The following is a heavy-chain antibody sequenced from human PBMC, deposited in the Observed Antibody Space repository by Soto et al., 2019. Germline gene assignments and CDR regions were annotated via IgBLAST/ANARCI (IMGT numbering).Heavy chain of an antibody. D-gene: IGHD3-10*01. CDR1: GYTFSIYG. CDR2: INTNNGDT. J-gene: IGHJ6*02. V-gene: IGHV1-18*01. Sequence: GASVKVSCKASGYTFSIYGMTWVRQAPGEGLEWLGWINTNNGDTSYAQKVQFRVTLTTDTSTNTAYMELKSLRSDDTAVYYCVRDEYGGDSGDYGMDVWGQGTTVNRLL. CDR3: VRDEYGGDSGDYGMDV.